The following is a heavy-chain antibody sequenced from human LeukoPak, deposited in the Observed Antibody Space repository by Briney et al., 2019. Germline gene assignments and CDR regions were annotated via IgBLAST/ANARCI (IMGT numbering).Heavy chain of an antibody. CDR2: IGRTT. J-gene: IGHJ6*02. V-gene: IGHV3-23*01. Sequence: QPGGSLRLSCAASGFTFSSFSMSWVRQAPGKGLEYVSGIGRTTYYAESVKGRFTISRDNSKNTLFLQMNSLRAEDTAVYYCAKRGHYGTVPFYGMDVWGQGTTVTVSS. D-gene: IGHD2-8*02. CDR1: GFTFSSFS. CDR3: AKRGHYGTVPFYGMDV.